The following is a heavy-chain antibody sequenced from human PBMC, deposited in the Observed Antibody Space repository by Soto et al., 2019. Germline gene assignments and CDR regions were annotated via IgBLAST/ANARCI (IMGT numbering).Heavy chain of an antibody. Sequence: QLQLQESGPGLVXXSXXXSLTXTVXXXSIXXSSYYWGWIRQPPGKGLEWIGSIYYSGSTYYNPSLKSRVTISVDTSKNQFSLKLSSVTAADTAVYYCARHVAGYSSGLDYWGQGTLVTVSS. J-gene: IGHJ4*02. CDR3: ARHVAGYSSGLDY. V-gene: IGHV4-39*01. D-gene: IGHD6-19*01. CDR2: IYYSGST. CDR1: XXSIXXSSYY.